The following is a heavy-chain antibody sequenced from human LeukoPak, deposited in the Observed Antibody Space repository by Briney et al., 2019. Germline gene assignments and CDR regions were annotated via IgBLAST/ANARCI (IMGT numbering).Heavy chain of an antibody. Sequence: SVKVSCKASGGTFSSYAISWVRQAPGQGLEWMGRIIPILGIANYAQKFQGRVTITADKSTSTAYMELSSLRSEDTAVYYCARDFPHPHYGMDVWGQGTTVTVSS. CDR1: GGTFSSYA. V-gene: IGHV1-69*04. CDR2: IIPILGIA. J-gene: IGHJ6*02. CDR3: ARDFPHPHYGMDV.